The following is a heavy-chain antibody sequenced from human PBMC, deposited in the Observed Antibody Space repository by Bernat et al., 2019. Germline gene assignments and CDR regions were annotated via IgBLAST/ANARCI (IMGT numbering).Heavy chain of an antibody. D-gene: IGHD5-18*01. V-gene: IGHV3-30*18. CDR2: ISYDGSNY. CDR3: AKSDTAMVFSDFYYYYGMDV. J-gene: IGHJ6*02. Sequence: QVQLVESGGGVVQPGRSLRLSCVASGFTFSNYGMHWVRQAPGNGLEWVAVISYDGSNYYYADFVKGRYTISRDNSKNTLYLQMNSLRVEDTAVYYCAKSDTAMVFSDFYYYYGMDVWGQGTTVTVSS. CDR1: GFTFSNYG.